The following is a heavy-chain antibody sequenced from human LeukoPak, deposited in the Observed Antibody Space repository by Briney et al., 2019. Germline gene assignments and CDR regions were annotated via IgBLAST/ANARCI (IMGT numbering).Heavy chain of an antibody. V-gene: IGHV4-59*08. CDR2: VSSSGST. CDR3: ARLVSSSLDY. D-gene: IGHD6-13*01. CDR1: RGSISPYY. J-gene: IGHJ4*02. Sequence: PSETLSLTCTVSRGSISPYYWSWIRQPPGKGLEWIGYVSSSGSTNCNPSLKSRVTISVDRSKNQLSLKLSSVTAADTAVYCCARLVSSSLDYWGQGALVTVSS.